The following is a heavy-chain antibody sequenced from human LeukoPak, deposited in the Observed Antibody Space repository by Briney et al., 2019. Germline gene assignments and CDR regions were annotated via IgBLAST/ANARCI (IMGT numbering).Heavy chain of an antibody. Sequence: GGSLRLPCAASGFTFSSYAMSWVRQAPGKGLEWVSAISGSGGSTYYADSVKGRFTISRDNSKNTLYLQMNSLRAEDTAVYYCAKDKSYYYDSGSYGLDYWGQGTLVTVPS. CDR1: GFTFSSYA. J-gene: IGHJ4*02. CDR2: ISGSGGST. CDR3: AKDKSYYYDSGSYGLDY. D-gene: IGHD3-10*01. V-gene: IGHV3-23*01.